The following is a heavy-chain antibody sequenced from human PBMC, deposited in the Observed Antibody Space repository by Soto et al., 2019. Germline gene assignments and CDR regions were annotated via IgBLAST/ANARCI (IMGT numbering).Heavy chain of an antibody. CDR2: ISSSSRYI. V-gene: IGHV3-21*01. D-gene: IGHD2-21*02. J-gene: IGHJ5*01. CDR1: GFTFSTYG. Sequence: EVQLVESGGGQVRPGGSLTLSCVGSGFTFSTYGMSWVRQAPGKGLEWVSYISSSSRYIYYADSVRGRFTISRDNAKESLDLEMSILRVEDTAVYYCVGSLYCPTGVCGSFCGGDCSSPPWFDPWGQGTLVTVSS. CDR3: VGSLYCPTGVCGSFCGGDCSSPPWFDP.